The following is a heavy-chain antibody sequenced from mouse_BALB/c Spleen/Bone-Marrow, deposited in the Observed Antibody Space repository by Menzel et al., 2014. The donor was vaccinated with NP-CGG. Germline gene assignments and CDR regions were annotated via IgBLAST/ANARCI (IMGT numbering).Heavy chain of an antibody. D-gene: IGHD2-14*01. CDR3: ARSDYRYDPLAY. J-gene: IGHJ3*01. Sequence: QVQLQQPGAELVMPGASVKMSCKASGYTFTDYWIHWVKQRPGQGLEWIGAIDTSDDYTTYNQKLKGKATLTVDESSSTAYMQFSSLTSEDSAVYYCARSDYRYDPLAYWGRGTLVTVSA. CDR1: GYTFTDYW. V-gene: IGHV1-69*01. CDR2: IDTSDDYT.